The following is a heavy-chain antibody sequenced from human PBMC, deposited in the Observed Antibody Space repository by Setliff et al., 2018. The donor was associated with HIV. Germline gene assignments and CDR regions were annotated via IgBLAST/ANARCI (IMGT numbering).Heavy chain of an antibody. CDR2: ISHGGST. CDR1: GGSISSSNYY. Sequence: SETLSLTCTVSGGSISSSNYYWGWIRQPPGKGLEWIGEISHGGSTNYNPSLESRVTISVDTSNKQFSLHLSSVTAADTAVYYCAKGSNTAMVTWGQGTLVTVSS. CDR3: AKGSNTAMVT. D-gene: IGHD5-18*01. J-gene: IGHJ4*02. V-gene: IGHV4-39*07.